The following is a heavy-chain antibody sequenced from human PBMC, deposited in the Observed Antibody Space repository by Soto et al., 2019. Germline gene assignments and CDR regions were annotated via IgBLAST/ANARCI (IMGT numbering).Heavy chain of an antibody. Sequence: ASVKVSCKAAGYAFTSYDINWVRQDTGHGLEWMGWMNPNSGNTGYAQKFQGRVTMTSNTSISTAYMELSSLRSEDTAVYYCARSANYVLLSGYFFDYWGQGTPVPVSS. CDR1: GYAFTSYD. J-gene: IGHJ4*02. CDR2: MNPNSGNT. V-gene: IGHV1-8*01. D-gene: IGHD3-3*01. CDR3: ARSANYVLLSGYFFDY.